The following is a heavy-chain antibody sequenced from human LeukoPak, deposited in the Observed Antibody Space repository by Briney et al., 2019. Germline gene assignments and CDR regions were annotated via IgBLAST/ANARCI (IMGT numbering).Heavy chain of an antibody. J-gene: IGHJ4*02. V-gene: IGHV3-66*01. CDR2: IYSGNST. CDR1: GFTQRSNY. Sequence: GGSLRLSCGPSGFTQRSNYVRGPPDSRGEGVESFSFIYSGNSTYYADSVKGRFTISRDNSKNSLYLQMNSLRDEDTAVYYCARGRGSTWPGPDFDYWGQGTLVTVSS. D-gene: IGHD6-13*01. CDR3: ARGRGSTWPGPDFDY.